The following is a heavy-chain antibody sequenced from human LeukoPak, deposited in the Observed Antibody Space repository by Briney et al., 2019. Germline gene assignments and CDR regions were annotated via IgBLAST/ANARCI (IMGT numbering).Heavy chain of an antibody. D-gene: IGHD3-22*01. J-gene: IGHJ4*02. Sequence: KSGGPLRLSCAASGFTFSSYSMNWVRQAPGKGLEWVSSISSSSSYIYYADSVKGRFTISRDNAKNSLYLQMNSLRAEDTAVYYCARDLAPYYYDSSGYYSGPFDYWGQGTLVTVSS. V-gene: IGHV3-21*01. CDR3: ARDLAPYYYDSSGYYSGPFDY. CDR2: ISSSSSYI. CDR1: GFTFSSYS.